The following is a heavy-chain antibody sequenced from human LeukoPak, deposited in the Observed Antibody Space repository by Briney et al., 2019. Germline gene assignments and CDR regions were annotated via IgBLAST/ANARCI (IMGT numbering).Heavy chain of an antibody. CDR1: GGSFSGYY. CDR3: ARGYAVDV. CDR2: INHSGST. V-gene: IGHV4-34*01. Sequence: SETLSLTCAVYGGSFSGYYWSWIRQPPGKGLEWIGEINHSGSTNYNPSLKSRVTISVDTSKNQFSLKLSSVTAADTAVYYCARGYAVDVWSQGTTVTVSS. J-gene: IGHJ6*02.